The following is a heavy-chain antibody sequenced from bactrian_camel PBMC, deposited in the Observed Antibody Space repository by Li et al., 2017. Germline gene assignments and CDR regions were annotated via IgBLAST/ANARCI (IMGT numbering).Heavy chain of an antibody. J-gene: IGHJ4*01. CDR1: GYTVSSIR. CDR3: AVELAQYVARSSRAWHY. D-gene: IGHD7*01. CDR2: VDGDGRA. Sequence: VQLVESGGGSVQAGGSLRLSCAASGYTVSSIRMGWFRQAPGKERAWVAAVDGDGRASVVESVVGRFTISKDNAKTTVFLQMNSLKPEDTAMYYCAVELAQYVARSSRAWHYWGQGTQVTVS. V-gene: IGHV3S53*01.